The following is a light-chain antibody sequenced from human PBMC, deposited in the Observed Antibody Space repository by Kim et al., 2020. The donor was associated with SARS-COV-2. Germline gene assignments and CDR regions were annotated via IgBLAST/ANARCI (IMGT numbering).Light chain of an antibody. CDR2: YDS. V-gene: IGLV3-21*04. Sequence: PGTTASITCGRDNIVDKSLHWYQQRPGRAPVLVMYYDSNRPSGIPERFSGSNSGNTATLTISRVEAGDEADYYCQVWDSGSDHPVFGGGTQLTVL. CDR3: QVWDSGSDHPV. CDR1: NIVDKS. J-gene: IGLJ2*01.